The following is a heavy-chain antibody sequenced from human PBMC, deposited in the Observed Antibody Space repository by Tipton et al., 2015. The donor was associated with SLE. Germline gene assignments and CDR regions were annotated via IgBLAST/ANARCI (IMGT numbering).Heavy chain of an antibody. CDR1: GFTFSSYG. CDR3: AKHSAYYTSSYFDY. D-gene: IGHD3-3*01. J-gene: IGHJ4*02. V-gene: IGHV3-33*06. Sequence: SGFTFSSYGMHWVRQAPGKGLEWVAVIWYDGSNKYYADSVKGRFTISRDNSKNTLYLQMNSLRAEDTSAYYCAKHSAYYTSSYFDYWGQGTLVTVSS. CDR2: IWYDGSNK.